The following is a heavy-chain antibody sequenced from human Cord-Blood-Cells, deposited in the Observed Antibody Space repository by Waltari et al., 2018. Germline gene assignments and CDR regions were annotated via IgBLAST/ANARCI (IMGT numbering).Heavy chain of an antibody. V-gene: IGHV1-69*01. CDR2: ISPIFGTA. D-gene: IGHD3-10*01. CDR1: GGTFSSYA. J-gene: IGHJ3*02. CDR3: ARAVRGVINLRAFDI. Sequence: QVQLVQSGAEVKKPGSSVKVSCKASGGTFSSYAISWVRQAPGQGLEWMGGISPIFGTANSAQKSQGRVTITADESTSTAYMELSSLRSEDTAVYYCARAVRGVINLRAFDIWGQGTMVTVSS.